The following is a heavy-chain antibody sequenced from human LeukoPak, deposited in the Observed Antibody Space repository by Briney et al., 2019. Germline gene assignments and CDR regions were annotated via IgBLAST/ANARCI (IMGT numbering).Heavy chain of an antibody. V-gene: IGHV3-23*01. CDR3: ANPGGVDY. D-gene: IGHD3-10*01. Sequence: PRGSLRLSCAAPGFTFRSYAMSSVPQAPGKGLEWVSAISGSGGSTYYADSVKGRFTISRDNSKNTLYLQMNSLRAEDTAVYYCANPGGVDYWGQGTLVTVSS. CDR2: ISGSGGST. CDR1: GFTFRSYA. J-gene: IGHJ4*02.